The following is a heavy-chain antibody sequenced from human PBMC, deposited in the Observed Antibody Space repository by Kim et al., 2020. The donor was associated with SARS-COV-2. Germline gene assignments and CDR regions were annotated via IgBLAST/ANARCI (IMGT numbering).Heavy chain of an antibody. CDR2: ISYDGSNK. Sequence: GGSLRLSCAASGFTFSSYAMHWVRQAPGKGLEWVAVISYDGSNKYYADSVKGRFTISRDNSKNTLYLQMNSLRAEDTAVYYCARVRVTTVTTSWAPHDAFDIWGQGTMVTVSS. V-gene: IGHV3-30*04. J-gene: IGHJ3*02. CDR1: GFTFSSYA. CDR3: ARVRVTTVTTSWAPHDAFDI. D-gene: IGHD4-17*01.